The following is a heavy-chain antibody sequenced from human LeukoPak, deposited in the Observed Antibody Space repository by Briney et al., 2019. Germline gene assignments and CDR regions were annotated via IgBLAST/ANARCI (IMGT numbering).Heavy chain of an antibody. J-gene: IGHJ6*03. D-gene: IGHD3-9*01. CDR2: MNPNSGNT. Sequence: ASVKVSSKASGYTFTSYDINWARQATGQGLEWMGWMNPNSGNTGYAQKFQGRVTMTRNTSISTAYMELSSLRSEDTAVYYCARYGDILTNMDVWGKGTTVTVSS. V-gene: IGHV1-8*01. CDR3: ARYGDILTNMDV. CDR1: GYTFTSYD.